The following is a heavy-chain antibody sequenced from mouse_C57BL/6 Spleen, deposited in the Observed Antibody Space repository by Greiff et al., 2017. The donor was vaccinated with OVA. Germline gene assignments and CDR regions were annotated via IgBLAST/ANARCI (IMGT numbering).Heavy chain of an antibody. V-gene: IGHV1-50*01. CDR1: GYTFTSYW. CDR3: ARWDNWELDY. Sequence: QVQLQQPGAELVKPGASVKLSCKASGYTFTSYWMQWVKQRPGQGLAWIGEIDPSASYTNYTQKFTGKATLTVDTSSSTAYMQLSSLTAEDSAVYYCARWDNWELDYWGQGTTLTVSS. D-gene: IGHD4-1*02. J-gene: IGHJ2*01. CDR2: IDPSASYT.